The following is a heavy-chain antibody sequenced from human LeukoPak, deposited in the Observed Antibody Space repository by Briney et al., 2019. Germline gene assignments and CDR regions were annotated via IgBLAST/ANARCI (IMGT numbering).Heavy chain of an antibody. V-gene: IGHV4-61*08. CDR1: GGSVSSGGYY. CDR2: IYYSGGT. J-gene: IGHJ4*02. CDR3: VTMVPPQYSYGSSFDH. Sequence: SETLSLTCTVSGGSVSSGGYYWSWIRQPPGKGLEWIVYIYYSGGTNYNPSLKSRVTISVDTSKNQVSLNLRSVTAADTAVYYCVTMVPPQYSYGSSFDHWGQGTLVTVSS. D-gene: IGHD5-18*01.